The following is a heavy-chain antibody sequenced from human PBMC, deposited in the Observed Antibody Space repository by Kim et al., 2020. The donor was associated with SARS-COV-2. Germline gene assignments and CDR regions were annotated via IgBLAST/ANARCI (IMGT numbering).Heavy chain of an antibody. D-gene: IGHD1-26*01. J-gene: IGHJ4*02. V-gene: IGHV3-74*01. CDR1: GFTFSSYW. CDR3: ARGRWELLGGDY. CDR2: INSDGSST. Sequence: GGSLRLSCAASGFTFSSYWMHWVRQAPGKGLVWFSRINSDGSSTSYADSVKGRFTISRDNAKNTLYLQMNSLRAEDTAVYYCARGRWELLGGDYWGQGTLVTVSS.